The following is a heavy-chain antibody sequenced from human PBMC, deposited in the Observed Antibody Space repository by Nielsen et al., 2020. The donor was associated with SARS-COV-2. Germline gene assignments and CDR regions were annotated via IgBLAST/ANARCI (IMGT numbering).Heavy chain of an antibody. V-gene: IGHV3-64*04. CDR2: ISSNGGST. Sequence: GGSLRLSCSASGFTFSSYAMHWVRQPPGKGLEYVSAISSNGGSTYYADSVKGRFTISRDNSKNTLYLQMNSLRAEDTAVYYCARVKGTYCSSTSCSYYYYGMDVWGQGTTVTVSS. J-gene: IGHJ6*02. CDR3: ARVKGTYCSSTSCSYYYYGMDV. CDR1: GFTFSSYA. D-gene: IGHD2-2*01.